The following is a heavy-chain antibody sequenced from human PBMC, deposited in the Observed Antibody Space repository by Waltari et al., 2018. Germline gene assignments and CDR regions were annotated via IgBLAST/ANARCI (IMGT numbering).Heavy chain of an antibody. CDR1: GFTFSSYS. CDR2: IYPGDSDT. Sequence: EVQLVESGGGLVQPGGSLRLSCAASGFTFSSYSMNWVRQAPGKGLEWMGIIYPGDSDTRYSPSFQGQVTISADKSISTAYLQWSSLKASDTAMYYCARCEGLKRAAAGRWYFQHWGQGTLVTVSS. CDR3: ARCEGLKRAAAGRWYFQH. J-gene: IGHJ1*01. V-gene: IGHV5-51*01. D-gene: IGHD6-13*01.